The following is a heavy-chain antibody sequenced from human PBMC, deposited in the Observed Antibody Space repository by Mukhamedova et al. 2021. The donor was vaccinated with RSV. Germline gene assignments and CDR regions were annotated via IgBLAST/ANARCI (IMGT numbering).Heavy chain of an antibody. Sequence: APGEGLMWVARSKYDGTTTTYADSVEGRFTISRDNGKNTLYLEMNSLRVEDTAVYYCTKSDWFDPWGQGPLVTVSS. V-gene: IGHV3-74*01. J-gene: IGHJ5*02. CDR3: TKSDWFDP. CDR2: SKYDGTTT.